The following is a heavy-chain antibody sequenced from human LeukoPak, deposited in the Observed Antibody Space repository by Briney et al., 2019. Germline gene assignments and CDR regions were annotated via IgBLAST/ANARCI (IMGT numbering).Heavy chain of an antibody. CDR1: GDTFSSYA. CDR2: IIPIFGTA. J-gene: IGHJ4*02. CDR3: ARGRMAGAYVFDS. Sequence: VKVSCKASGDTFSSYAISWVRQAPGQGLEWMGGIIPIFGTANYAQKFQGRVTITADESTSTAYMELSSLRSEDTAVYYCARGRMAGAYVFDSWGQGTLVTVSS. V-gene: IGHV1-69*01. D-gene: IGHD6-19*01.